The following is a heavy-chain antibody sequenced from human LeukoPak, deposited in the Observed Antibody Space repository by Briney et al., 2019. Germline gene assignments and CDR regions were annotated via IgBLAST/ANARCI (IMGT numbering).Heavy chain of an antibody. CDR2: IKQDGSEK. CDR3: ARHQMVRGVLSPWFDP. J-gene: IGHJ5*02. V-gene: IGHV3-7*01. CDR1: GFTFSSYW. D-gene: IGHD3-10*01. Sequence: GGSLRLSCAASGFTFSSYWMSWVRQAPGKGLEWVANIKQDGSEKYYVDSVKGRFTISRDNAKNSLYLQMNSLRAEDTAVYYCARHQMVRGVLSPWFDPWGQGTLVTVSS.